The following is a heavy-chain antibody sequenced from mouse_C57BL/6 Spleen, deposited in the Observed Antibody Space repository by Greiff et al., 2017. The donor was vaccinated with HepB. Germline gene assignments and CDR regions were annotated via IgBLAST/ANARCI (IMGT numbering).Heavy chain of an antibody. D-gene: IGHD2-4*01. CDR1: GFTFTDYY. V-gene: IGHV7-3*01. J-gene: IGHJ1*03. CDR3: GSLYDYDWYFDV. CDR2: IRNKANGYTT. Sequence: DVKLVESGGGLVQPGGSLSLSCAASGFTFTDYYMSWVRQPPGKALEWLGFIRNKANGYTTEYSASVKGRFTISRDNSQSILYLQMNALRAEDSATYYCGSLYDYDWYFDVWGTGTTVTVSS.